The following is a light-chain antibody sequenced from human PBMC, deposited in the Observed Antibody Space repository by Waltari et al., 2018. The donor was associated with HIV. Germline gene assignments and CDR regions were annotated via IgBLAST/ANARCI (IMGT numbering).Light chain of an antibody. CDR2: GNT. CDR1: SSNIGAGHD. Sequence: QSVLTQPPSVSGAPGQRVTISCTGRSSNIGAGHDLHWYQQLPGTAPKLLIYGNTNRPSGVPDRFSGSKSGTSASLAITGLLVEDEADYYCQSYDSSLSGYVFGTGTKVTVL. V-gene: IGLV1-40*01. J-gene: IGLJ1*01. CDR3: QSYDSSLSGYV.